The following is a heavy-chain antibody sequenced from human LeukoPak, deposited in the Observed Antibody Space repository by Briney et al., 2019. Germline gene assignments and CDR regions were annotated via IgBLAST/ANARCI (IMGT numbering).Heavy chain of an antibody. CDR1: GYTFTSYA. CDR3: ARDARRRQPIVVVTAGDYYFDL. CDR2: INAGNGNT. D-gene: IGHD2-21*02. Sequence: ASVKVSCKASGYTFTSYAMHWVRQAPGQRLEWMGWINAGNGNTKYSQKFQGRVTITRDTSASTAYMELSSLRSEDTAVYYCARDARRRQPIVVVTAGDYYFDLWGRGTLVTVSS. J-gene: IGHJ2*01. V-gene: IGHV1-3*01.